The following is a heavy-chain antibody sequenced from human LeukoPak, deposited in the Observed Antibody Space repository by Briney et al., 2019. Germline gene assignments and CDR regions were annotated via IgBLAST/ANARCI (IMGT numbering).Heavy chain of an antibody. CDR2: INSDGSST. V-gene: IGHV3-74*01. D-gene: IGHD6-13*01. Sequence: GGSLRLSCAASGFTFSSYWMHWVRQAPGKGLVWVSRINSDGSSTSYADSVKGRFTISRDNAKNTLYLQMNSLRAEGTAVYSCANHLAATPTFEGLGWFDPWGQGTLVTVSS. J-gene: IGHJ5*02. CDR3: ANHLAATPTFEGLGWFDP. CDR1: GFTFSSYW.